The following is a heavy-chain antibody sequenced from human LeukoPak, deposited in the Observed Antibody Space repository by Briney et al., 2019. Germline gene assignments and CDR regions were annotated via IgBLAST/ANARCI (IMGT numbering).Heavy chain of an antibody. V-gene: IGHV3-21*01. D-gene: IGHD3-3*01. J-gene: IGHJ5*02. CDR1: GFTFSSYS. CDR3: ARDSRPRLLDFWRMANNWFDP. CDR2: ISSSSSYI. Sequence: GGSLRLSCAASGFTFSSYSMNWVRQAPGKGLEWVSYISSSSSYIYYADSVKGRFTISRDNAKNSLYLQMNSLRAEDTAVYYCARDSRPRLLDFWRMANNWFDPWGQGTLVTVSS.